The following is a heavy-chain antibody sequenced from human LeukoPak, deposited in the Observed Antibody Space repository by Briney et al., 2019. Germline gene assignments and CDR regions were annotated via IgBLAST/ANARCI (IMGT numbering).Heavy chain of an antibody. CDR2: IYYTGDT. V-gene: IGHV4-39*01. J-gene: IGHJ4*02. CDR3: ARLRGYTYGNPGY. Sequence: SETLSLTCTVSGGSISTSSSYYWGWIRQPPGKGLEWIESIYYTGDTYYNSSLKSRVTISVDTSKNQFALKLTSVTAADTALYYCARLRGYTYGNPGYWGQGSLVTVSS. D-gene: IGHD5-18*01. CDR1: GGSISTSSSYY.